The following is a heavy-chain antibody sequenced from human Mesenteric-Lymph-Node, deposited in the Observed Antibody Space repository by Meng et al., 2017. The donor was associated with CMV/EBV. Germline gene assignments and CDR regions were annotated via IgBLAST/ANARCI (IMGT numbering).Heavy chain of an antibody. D-gene: IGHD6-6*01. CDR2: IRFEGRNK. CDR3: ARLLAARPYFYYGMDV. CDR1: GFTFSSYG. Sequence: GESLKISCAASGFTFSSYGMHWVRQAPGKGLEWVAFIRFEGRNKWYADSVKGRFTISRDNAKNSLFLQMNSLRAEDTAVYYCARLLAARPYFYYGMDVWGQGTTVTVSS. J-gene: IGHJ6*02. V-gene: IGHV3-30*02.